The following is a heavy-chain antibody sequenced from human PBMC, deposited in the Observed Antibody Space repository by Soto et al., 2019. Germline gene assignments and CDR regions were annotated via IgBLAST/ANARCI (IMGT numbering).Heavy chain of an antibody. J-gene: IGHJ4*02. V-gene: IGHV4-30-4*01. CDR1: GGSISSGDYY. CDR3: ASVGGFGATTIDY. Sequence: QVQLQESGPGLVKPSQTLSLTCTVSGGSISSGDYYWSWIRQPPGKGLEWIGYIYYSGSTYYNPSLKSLVTISLDTSTNQFSLKLRSVTAADTAVYYCASVGGFGATTIDYWGQGTLVTVSS. CDR2: IYYSGST. D-gene: IGHD3-10*01.